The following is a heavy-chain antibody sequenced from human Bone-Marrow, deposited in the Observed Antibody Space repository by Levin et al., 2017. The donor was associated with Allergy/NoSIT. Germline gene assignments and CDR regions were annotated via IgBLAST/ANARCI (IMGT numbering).Heavy chain of an antibody. CDR2: ISSSSSYI. V-gene: IGHV3-21*01. Sequence: GESLKISCAASGFTFSSYSMNWVRQAPGKGLEWVSSISSSSSYIYYADSVKGRFTISRDNAKNSLYLQMNSLRAEDTAVYYCASICRVGFEYWGQGTLVTVSS. J-gene: IGHJ4*02. D-gene: IGHD1-26*01. CDR1: GFTFSSYS. CDR3: ASICRVGFEY.